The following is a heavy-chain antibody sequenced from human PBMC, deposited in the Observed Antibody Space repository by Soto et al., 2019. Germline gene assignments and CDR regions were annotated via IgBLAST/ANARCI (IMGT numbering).Heavy chain of an antibody. D-gene: IGHD3-9*01. Sequence: SETLSLTCTVSGGSISSGGYYWSWIRQHPGKGLEWIGYIYYSGSTYYNPSLKSRVTISVDTSKNQFSLKLSSVTAADTAVYYCARDRGPYYDILTGSRDPYGMDVWGQGTTVTVSS. CDR1: GGSISSGGYY. CDR3: ARDRGPYYDILTGSRDPYGMDV. J-gene: IGHJ6*02. CDR2: IYYSGST. V-gene: IGHV4-31*03.